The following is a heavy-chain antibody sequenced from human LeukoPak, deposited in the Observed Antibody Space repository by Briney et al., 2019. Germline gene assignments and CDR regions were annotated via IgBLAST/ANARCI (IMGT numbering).Heavy chain of an antibody. D-gene: IGHD4-17*01. J-gene: IGHJ3*02. V-gene: IGHV4-4*02. CDR2: IYHSGSI. CDR1: GVSISSRIW. CDR3: ARAVTTDAFDI. Sequence: SETLSLTCGVSGVSISSRIWWSWVRPPPGKGLEWIGEIYHSGSINYNPSLRGRVTLSVDKSNNRFSLRLTSVTAADTAVYYCARAVTTDAFDIWGQGTMVTVSS.